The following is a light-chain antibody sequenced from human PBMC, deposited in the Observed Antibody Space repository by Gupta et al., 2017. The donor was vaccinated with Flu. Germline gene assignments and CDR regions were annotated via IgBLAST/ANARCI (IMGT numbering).Light chain of an antibody. CDR1: SSNIGSHY. V-gene: IGLV1-51*01. CDR2: EDN. J-gene: IGLJ1*01. Sequence: QSVLTQPPSVSAAPGQKVTISCSGSSSNIGSHYVSWYQQVPGTAPKLLIFEDNKRPSGIPDRFSGSKSGTSATLDITGLQTGDEADYYCGTRDSTLSASFGTGTKVTVL. CDR3: GTRDSTLSAS.